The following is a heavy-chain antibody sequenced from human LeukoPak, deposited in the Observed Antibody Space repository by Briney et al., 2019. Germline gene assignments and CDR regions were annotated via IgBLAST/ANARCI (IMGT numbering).Heavy chain of an antibody. D-gene: IGHD2-2*01. V-gene: IGHV4-59*01. CDR1: GGSISSYY. CDR3: ARGPHCTSTSCYYFDY. J-gene: IGHJ4*02. Sequence: SETLSLTCTVSGGSISSYYWSWIRQPPGKGLEWIGYIYYSGSTSYNPSLKSRVTISVDTSKNQFSLKLSSVTAADTAVYYCARGPHCTSTSCYYFDYWGQGTLVTVSS. CDR2: IYYSGST.